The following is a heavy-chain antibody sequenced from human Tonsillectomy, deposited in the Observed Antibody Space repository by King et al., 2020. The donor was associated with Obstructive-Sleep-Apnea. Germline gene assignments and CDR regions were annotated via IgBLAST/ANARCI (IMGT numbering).Heavy chain of an antibody. J-gene: IGHJ4*01. CDR2: IYPGDSDT. CDR1: GYTFSKYW. V-gene: IGHV5-51*01. D-gene: IGHD3-3*01. Sequence: QLVQSGAEGKKPGESLKISCQGSGYTFSKYWIGWVRQVPGKGLEWMGMIYPGDSDTRNSPSFEGQVTISVDKSVSTAYLQWSSLRASDTATYFCARLVEDGHSFGRLDYWGPGTLVIVSS. CDR3: ARLVEDGHSFGRLDY.